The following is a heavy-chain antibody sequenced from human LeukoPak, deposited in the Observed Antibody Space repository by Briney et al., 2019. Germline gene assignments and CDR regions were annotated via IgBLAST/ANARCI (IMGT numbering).Heavy chain of an antibody. J-gene: IGHJ6*02. D-gene: IGHD2-15*01. V-gene: IGHV3-30*18. CDR3: AKGRAAHYYFAMDV. CDR1: GFTFSSYG. CDR2: ISYHGSNK. Sequence: GGSLRLSCAASGFTFSSYGMHWVRQAPGKGLEWVAVISYHGSNKYYADSVKGRFTISRDNSKNTLYLQMNSLRAEDTAVYYCAKGRAAHYYFAMDVWGQGTTVTVSS.